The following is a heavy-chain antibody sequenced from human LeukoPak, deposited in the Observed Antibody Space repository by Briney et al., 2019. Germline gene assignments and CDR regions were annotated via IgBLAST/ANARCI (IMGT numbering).Heavy chain of an antibody. CDR3: AKGSYYDSSGSFYFDY. D-gene: IGHD3-22*01. V-gene: IGHV1-69*01. Sequence: ASVKVSCKASGGTFSSYAISWVRQAPGQGLEWMGGIIPIFGTANCAQKFQGRVTITADESTSTAYMELSSLRSEDTAVYYCAKGSYYDSSGSFYFDYWGQGTLVTVSS. CDR2: IIPIFGTA. CDR1: GGTFSSYA. J-gene: IGHJ4*02.